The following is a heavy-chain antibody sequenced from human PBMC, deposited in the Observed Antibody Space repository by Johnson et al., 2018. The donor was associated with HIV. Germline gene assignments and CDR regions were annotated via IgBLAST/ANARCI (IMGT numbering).Heavy chain of an antibody. J-gene: IGHJ3*02. Sequence: QVQLVESGGGLVKPGGSLRLSCAASGFTFSSYGMHWVRQAPGKGLEWVAVISYDGSNKYYADSVKGRFTISRENSKNTLYLQMNSLRAEDTAVYYCARDRAHYYDSSGYYESGAFDIWGQGTMVTVSS. CDR2: ISYDGSNK. V-gene: IGHV3-30*03. CDR3: ARDRAHYYDSSGYYESGAFDI. CDR1: GFTFSSYG. D-gene: IGHD3-22*01.